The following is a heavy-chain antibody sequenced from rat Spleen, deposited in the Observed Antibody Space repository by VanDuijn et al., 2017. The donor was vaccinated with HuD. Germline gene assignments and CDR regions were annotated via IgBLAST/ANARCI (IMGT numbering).Heavy chain of an antibody. Sequence: EVQLVESDGGLVQPGRSLKLSCIASGFIFSDHYVAWFRQAPTKGLEWVATINYDGSSTFYRDSVRDRFTISRDNAKSTLYLQVDSLKSEDTATYYCVRHGRGKISYYYVLDAWGQGASVTVSS. CDR1: GFIFSDHY. V-gene: IGHV5-29*01. J-gene: IGHJ4*01. CDR3: VRHGRGKISYYYVLDA. CDR2: INYDGSST. D-gene: IGHD4-5*01.